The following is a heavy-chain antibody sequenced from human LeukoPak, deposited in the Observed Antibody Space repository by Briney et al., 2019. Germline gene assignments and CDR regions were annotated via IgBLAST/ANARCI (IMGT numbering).Heavy chain of an antibody. J-gene: IGHJ3*02. CDR1: GFTFSDYG. CDR3: AKDYDSSGWAAFDI. CDR2: ISYDGSNK. V-gene: IGHV3-30*18. Sequence: GGSLRLSCAASGFTFSDYGMHWVRQAPGKGLEWVAVISYDGSNKYFADSVKGRFTISRDNSKNTLYLQMNSLRAEDTAVYYCAKDYDSSGWAAFDIWGQGTMVTVSS. D-gene: IGHD3-22*01.